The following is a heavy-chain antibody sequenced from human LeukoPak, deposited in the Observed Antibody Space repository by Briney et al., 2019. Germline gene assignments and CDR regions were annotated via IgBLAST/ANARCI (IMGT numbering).Heavy chain of an antibody. V-gene: IGHV1-18*01. Sequence: ASVKVSCKASGYTFTSYGISWVRQAPGQGLEWMGWISAYNGNTNYAQKLQGRVTMTTDTSTSTAYMELRGLRSDDTAVYYCARVAAGIQLGEPEFDYWGQGTLVTVSS. CDR1: GYTFTSYG. J-gene: IGHJ4*02. D-gene: IGHD5-18*01. CDR2: ISAYNGNT. CDR3: ARVAAGIQLGEPEFDY.